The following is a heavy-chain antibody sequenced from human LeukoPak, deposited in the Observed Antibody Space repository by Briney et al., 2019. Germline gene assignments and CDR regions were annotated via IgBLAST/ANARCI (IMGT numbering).Heavy chain of an antibody. CDR3: ARDYGVDTAMVTHYYMDV. D-gene: IGHD5-18*01. CDR1: GFTFAEYT. J-gene: IGHJ6*03. CDR2: ISWNGARI. Sequence: GGSLRLSCAASGFTFAEYTMHWVRQAPGKGLEWVSLISWNGARIHYGDSVKGRFTISRDNAKNSLYLQMNSLRAEDTAVYYCARDYGVDTAMVTHYYMDVWGKGTTVTVSS. V-gene: IGHV3-43*01.